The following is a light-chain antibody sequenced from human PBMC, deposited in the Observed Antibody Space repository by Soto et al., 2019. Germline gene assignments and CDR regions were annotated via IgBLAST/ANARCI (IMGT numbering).Light chain of an antibody. CDR3: QQYGASPLFT. CDR2: GAS. CDR1: QTVTNDY. V-gene: IGKV3-20*01. Sequence: EIVLTQSPGTLSLSPGERATLSCRASQTVTNDYLAWYQQKPGQAPRLLIFGASSRATGIPDRFGGSGSGTDFTLTISSLEPADFAVYYCQQYGASPLFTFGPGTTVDFK. J-gene: IGKJ3*01.